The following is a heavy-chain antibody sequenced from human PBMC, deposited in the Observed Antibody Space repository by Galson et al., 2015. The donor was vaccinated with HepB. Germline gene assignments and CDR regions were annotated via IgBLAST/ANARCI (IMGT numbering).Heavy chain of an antibody. V-gene: IGHV3-30*04. J-gene: IGHJ4*02. CDR3: ARAVAMVRELDY. Sequence: SLRLSCAASGFTFSSSCLHWVRQAPGKGLDWVALISYGGSNKYYADSVKGRFTISRDNFKNTLYLQMNSLRAEDTAVYYCARAVAMVRELDYWGQGTLVTVSS. CDR2: ISYGGSNK. D-gene: IGHD3-10*01. CDR1: GFTFSSSC.